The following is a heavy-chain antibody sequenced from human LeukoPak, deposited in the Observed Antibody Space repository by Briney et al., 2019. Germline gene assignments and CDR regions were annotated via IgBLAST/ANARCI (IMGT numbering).Heavy chain of an antibody. CDR2: ISWNSGSI. CDR1: GFTFDDYA. D-gene: IGHD2-2*01. CDR3: TKLSGSSSTSYYYYYMDV. Sequence: GGYLRLSCAASGFTFDDYAMHWVRQAPGKGLEWVSGISWNSGSIGYADSVKGRFTISRDNAKNSLYLQMNSLRAEDTALYYCTKLSGSSSTSYYYYYMDVWGKGTTVTVSS. J-gene: IGHJ6*03. V-gene: IGHV3-9*01.